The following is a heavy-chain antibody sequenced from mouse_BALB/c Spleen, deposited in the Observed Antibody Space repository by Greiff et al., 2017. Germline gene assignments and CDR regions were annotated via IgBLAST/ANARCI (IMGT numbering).Heavy chain of an antibody. D-gene: IGHD1-1*01. CDR1: GFTFSDYH. J-gene: IGHJ3*01. CDR2: ISDGGSYT. Sequence: EVMLVESGGGLVKPGGSLKLSCAASGFTFSDYHMYWVRQTPEKRLEWVGNISDGGSYTNYPDSVKGRFTISRDNAKNNLYLQMSSLKSEDTAMYYCARYERLYGVFAYWGQGTLVTVSA. CDR3: ARYERLYGVFAY. V-gene: IGHV5-4*02.